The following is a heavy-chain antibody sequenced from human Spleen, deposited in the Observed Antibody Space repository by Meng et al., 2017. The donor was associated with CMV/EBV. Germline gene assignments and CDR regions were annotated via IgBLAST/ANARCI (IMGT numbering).Heavy chain of an antibody. CDR2: ISDDGST. D-gene: IGHD2-2*01. V-gene: IGHV4-34*01. CDR3: ARLLGYCSSTSCYQLDP. Sequence: SQTLSLTCAVYDGSLSGYYWTWIRQPPGKGLEWIGEISDDGSTNYNPSLKSRVTISVDTSKNQFSLKLSSVTAADTAVYYCARLLGYCSSTSCYQLDPWGQGTLVTVSS. J-gene: IGHJ5*02. CDR1: DGSLSGYY.